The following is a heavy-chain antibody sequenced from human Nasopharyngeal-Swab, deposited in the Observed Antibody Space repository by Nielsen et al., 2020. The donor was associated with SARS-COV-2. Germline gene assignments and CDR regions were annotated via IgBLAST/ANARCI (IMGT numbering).Heavy chain of an antibody. CDR2: ISSSGSTI. J-gene: IGHJ6*03. CDR3: ARKAGLLPYYMDV. D-gene: IGHD2-15*01. V-gene: IGHV3-11*04. Sequence: LSLTCAASGFTFSDYYMSWIRQAPGKGLEWVSYISSSGSTIYYADSVKGRFTISRDNAKNSLYLQMNSLRAEDTAVYYCARKAGLLPYYMDVWGKGTTVTVSS. CDR1: GFTFSDYY.